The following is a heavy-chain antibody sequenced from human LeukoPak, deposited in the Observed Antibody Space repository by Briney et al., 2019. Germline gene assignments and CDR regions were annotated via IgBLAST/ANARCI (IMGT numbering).Heavy chain of an antibody. CDR1: GDTVSSKRAA. J-gene: IGHJ3*02. V-gene: IGHV6-1*01. CDR2: TFYRSKWNN. Sequence: SQTLSLTCAISGDTVSSKRAAWNWIRQSPLRGLEWLGRTFYRSKWNNDYAVSVKGRITLKPDASKNQFSLQLNSVTPEDTAVYYCANLRTGTSDVFDIWGQGTMVTVSS. D-gene: IGHD2-8*02. CDR3: ANLRTGTSDVFDI.